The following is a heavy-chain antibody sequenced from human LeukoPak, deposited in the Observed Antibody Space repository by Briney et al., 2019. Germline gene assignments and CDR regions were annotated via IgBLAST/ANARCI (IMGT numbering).Heavy chain of an antibody. Sequence: SETLSLTCTVSGGPIYSYYWSWIRQTAGKGLEWIGRLYPGVSPNYNPSLKSRVTMSVDTSKKQFALKLNTVTAADTAVYYCARLRFYDSTGYSPGHYMNVWGKGTTVTVSS. D-gene: IGHD3-22*01. V-gene: IGHV4-4*07. J-gene: IGHJ6*03. CDR3: ARLRFYDSTGYSPGHYMNV. CDR2: LYPGVSP. CDR1: GGPIYSYY.